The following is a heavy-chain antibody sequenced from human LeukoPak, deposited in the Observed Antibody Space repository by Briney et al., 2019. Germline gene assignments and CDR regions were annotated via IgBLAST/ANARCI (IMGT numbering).Heavy chain of an antibody. CDR2: INPNSGGT. Sequence: ASVKVSCKASGYTFTDYYLHWVRQAPGQGLEWMGWINPNSGGTNYARKFQGGFTMTRDTSISTAYMELSSLRSGDTAMYYCTRALGSDYWGQGTLVTVSS. V-gene: IGHV1-2*02. J-gene: IGHJ4*02. CDR3: TRALGSDY. CDR1: GYTFTDYY. D-gene: IGHD1-26*01.